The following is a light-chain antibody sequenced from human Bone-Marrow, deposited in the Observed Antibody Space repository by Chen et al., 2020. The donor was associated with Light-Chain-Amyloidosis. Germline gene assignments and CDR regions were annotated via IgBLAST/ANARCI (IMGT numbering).Light chain of an antibody. V-gene: IGLV2-14*03. CDR3: CSKTTYRTHKS. CDR2: GVS. CDR1: SSGVGSSEF. Sequence: QSAVTQPASVSGSPGQSITISCTGTSSGVGSSEFVSWYQQHPGKAPQLILFGVSNRPSGVSRRSCGSKSGDTASLFISGLQSEGEADYYCCSKTTYRTHKSFGGGTKLTVL. J-gene: IGLJ2*01.